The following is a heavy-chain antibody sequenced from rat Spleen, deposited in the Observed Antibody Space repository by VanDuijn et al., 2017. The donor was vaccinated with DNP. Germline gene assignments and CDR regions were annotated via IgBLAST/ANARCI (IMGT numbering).Heavy chain of an antibody. J-gene: IGHJ1*01. V-gene: IGHV5-25*01. CDR3: ARHWYFDF. CDR1: GFTFSNYD. Sequence: EVQLVESGGDLVQPGRSLKLSCAASGFTFSNYDMAWVRQAPTKGLEWVASISTSGGSTYYRDSVKGRFTVTRDNAKSTLYLQMDSLRSEDTATYYCARHWYFDFWGPGTMVTVSS. CDR2: ISTSGGST.